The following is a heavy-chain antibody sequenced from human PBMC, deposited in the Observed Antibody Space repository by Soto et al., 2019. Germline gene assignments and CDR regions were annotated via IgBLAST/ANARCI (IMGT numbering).Heavy chain of an antibody. Sequence: QVQLVESGGGVVRPGRSLRLSCATSGFTFSDFGIHWVRQAPGKGLEWVAIIWYDGSDKYYADSVKGRFTISRDNSKNTVFLQMNSLRVEDTATYYCARDPQEYCSGSHCYSDFYYGMDVWGQGTTVTVSS. CDR1: GFTFSDFG. V-gene: IGHV3-33*01. D-gene: IGHD2-15*01. CDR3: ARDPQEYCSGSHCYSDFYYGMDV. J-gene: IGHJ6*02. CDR2: IWYDGSDK.